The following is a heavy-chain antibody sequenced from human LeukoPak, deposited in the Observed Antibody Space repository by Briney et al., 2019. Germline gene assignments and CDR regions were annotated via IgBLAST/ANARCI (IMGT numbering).Heavy chain of an antibody. Sequence: ASVKVSCKASGYPFTSYAMNWVRQAPGQGLEWMGWINPNSGGTNYAQKFQGRVTMTRDTSISTAYMELSRLRSDDAAVYYCAGPFEMATIRRYYYMDVWGKGTTVTISS. V-gene: IGHV1-2*02. D-gene: IGHD5-24*01. CDR3: AGPFEMATIRRYYYMDV. CDR2: INPNSGGT. J-gene: IGHJ6*03. CDR1: GYPFTSYA.